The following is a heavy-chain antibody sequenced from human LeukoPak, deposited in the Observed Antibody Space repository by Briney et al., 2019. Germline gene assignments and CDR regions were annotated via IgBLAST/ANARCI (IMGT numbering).Heavy chain of an antibody. D-gene: IGHD3-22*01. CDR3: ARDGYYDSSGYYAD. Sequence: ASVKVSCKASGYTFTSYDINWVRQATGQGLEWMGWMNPNSGNTGYAQKLQGRVTMTTDTSTSTAYMELRSLRSDDTAVYYCARDGYYDSSGYYADWGQGTLVTVSS. V-gene: IGHV1-8*02. CDR1: GYTFTSYD. J-gene: IGHJ4*02. CDR2: MNPNSGNT.